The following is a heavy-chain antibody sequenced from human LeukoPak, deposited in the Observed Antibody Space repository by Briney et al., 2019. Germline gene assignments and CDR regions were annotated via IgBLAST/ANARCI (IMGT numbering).Heavy chain of an antibody. D-gene: IGHD3-9*01. CDR1: GGSIXSSSXH. Sequence: SETLSLTCTVSGGSIXSSSXHXGXXRQXXXXXLXXIGSXXYSGSTYYNPSFTXRVAISVDTSKNQFSLKLSSVTAADTAVYYCARTGGRGSALTGYHDYWGQGALVTVSS. J-gene: IGHJ4*02. CDR3: ARTGGRGSALTGYHDY. CDR2: XXYSGST. V-gene: IGHV4-39*01.